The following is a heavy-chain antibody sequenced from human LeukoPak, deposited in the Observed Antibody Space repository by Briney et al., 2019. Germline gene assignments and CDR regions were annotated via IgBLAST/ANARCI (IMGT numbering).Heavy chain of an antibody. CDR3: ARGAIGATNFYYYYMDV. J-gene: IGHJ6*03. Sequence: ASVKVSCKASGGTFSSYAISWVRQAPGQGLEWMGWISAYNGNTNYAQKLQGRVTMTTDTSTSTAYMELRSLRSDDTAVYYCARGAIGATNFYYYYMDVWGKGTTVTVSS. V-gene: IGHV1-18*01. CDR1: GGTFSSYA. CDR2: ISAYNGNT. D-gene: IGHD1-26*01.